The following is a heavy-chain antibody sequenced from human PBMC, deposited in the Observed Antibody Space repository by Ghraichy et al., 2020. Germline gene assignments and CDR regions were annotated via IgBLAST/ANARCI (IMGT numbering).Heavy chain of an antibody. Sequence: SVKVSCKASGGTFSSYAISWVRQAPGQGLEWMGGIIPIFGTANYAQKFQGRVTITADESTSTAYMELSSLRSEDTAVYYCASGIYYGSGRAKIEFMDVWGQGTTVTVSS. V-gene: IGHV1-69*13. J-gene: IGHJ6*02. CDR1: GGTFSSYA. CDR3: ASGIYYGSGRAKIEFMDV. CDR2: IIPIFGTA. D-gene: IGHD3-10*01.